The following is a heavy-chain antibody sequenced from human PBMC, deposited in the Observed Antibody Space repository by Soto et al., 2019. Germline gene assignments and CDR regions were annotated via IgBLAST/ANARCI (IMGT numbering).Heavy chain of an antibody. J-gene: IGHJ4*02. CDR3: ARGSSMFGYTVTDY. D-gene: IGHD3-10*02. Sequence: PSETLSLTCTVSGVSISSYYWSWIRQPPGKGLEWIGYIYYGGSTNYNPSLKSRVTISVDTSKNQFSLKLSSVTAADTAVYYCARGSSMFGYTVTDYWGQGTLVTVSS. CDR1: GVSISSYY. V-gene: IGHV4-59*01. CDR2: IYYGGST.